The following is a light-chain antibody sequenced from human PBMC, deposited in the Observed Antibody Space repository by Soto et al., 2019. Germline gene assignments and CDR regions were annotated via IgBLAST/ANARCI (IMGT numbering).Light chain of an antibody. J-gene: IGKJ2*01. V-gene: IGKV3-11*01. CDR1: QSVSSY. CDR3: QQRSNWPLMYT. CDR2: DAS. Sequence: EIVLTQSPATLSLSPGERATLSCRASQSVSSYLAWYQQKPGQAPRLLFYDASNRATGIPARFSGSGSGTDVTLTISSLETEDFAVYYCQQRSNWPLMYTFGQGTKLEIK.